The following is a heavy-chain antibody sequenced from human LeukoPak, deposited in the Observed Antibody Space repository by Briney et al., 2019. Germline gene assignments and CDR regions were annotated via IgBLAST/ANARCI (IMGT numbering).Heavy chain of an antibody. CDR1: GFTFSNYD. CDR3: ARDIAAFDY. CDR2: ITRDTTFI. J-gene: IGHJ4*02. Sequence: GGSLRLSCTASGFTFSNYDMHWVRQAPGKGLEWVSCITRDTTFIYYADSVKGRFTISRDNAKNLLYLQMNSLRTEDTAVYYCARDIAAFDYWGQGTLVTVSS. D-gene: IGHD2-15*01. V-gene: IGHV3-21*01.